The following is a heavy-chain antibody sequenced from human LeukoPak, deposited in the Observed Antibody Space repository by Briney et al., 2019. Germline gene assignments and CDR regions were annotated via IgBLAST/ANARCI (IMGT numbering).Heavy chain of an antibody. Sequence: PGRSLRLSCAASGFTFDDYAMHWVRQAPGKGLEWVSGISWNSGSIGYADSVKGRFTISRDNSKNTLYLQMNSLRAEDTAVYYCAKDRIEYYDSSGVLDYWGQGTLVTVSS. CDR3: AKDRIEYYDSSGVLDY. J-gene: IGHJ4*02. CDR1: GFTFDDYA. V-gene: IGHV3-9*01. CDR2: ISWNSGSI. D-gene: IGHD3-22*01.